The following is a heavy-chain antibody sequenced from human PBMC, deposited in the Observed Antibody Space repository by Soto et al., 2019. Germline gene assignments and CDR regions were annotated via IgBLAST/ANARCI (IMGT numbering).Heavy chain of an antibody. Sequence: AETLARTFAVSGGSISSSNWWSWVRQPPGKGLEWIGEIYHSGSTNYNPSLKSRVTISVDTSKNQLSLKLSSVTAEDTAVYYCERGFVGGLTNDAFDIWGQGTMVNVSS. V-gene: IGHV4-4*02. J-gene: IGHJ3*02. CDR2: IYHSGST. CDR1: GGSISSSNW. D-gene: IGHD2-15*01. CDR3: ERGFVGGLTNDAFDI.